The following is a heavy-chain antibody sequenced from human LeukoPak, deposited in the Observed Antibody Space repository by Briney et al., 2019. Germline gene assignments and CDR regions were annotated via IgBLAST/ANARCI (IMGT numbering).Heavy chain of an antibody. D-gene: IGHD6-13*01. CDR1: GASISSDGYS. V-gene: IGHV4-30-2*01. Sequence: SETLSLTCAVSGASISSDGYSWSWIRQPPGKGLEWIGYIYHSGSTYYNPSLKSRVTISVDRSKNQFSLKLSSVTAADTAVYYCARANLEYSSSWYDYWGQGTLVTVSS. CDR2: IYHSGST. CDR3: ARANLEYSSSWYDY. J-gene: IGHJ4*02.